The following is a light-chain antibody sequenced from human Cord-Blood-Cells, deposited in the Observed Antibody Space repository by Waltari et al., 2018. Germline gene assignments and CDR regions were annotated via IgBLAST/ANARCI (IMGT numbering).Light chain of an antibody. Sequence: QSALTQPDSVSGSPGQSITISCTGTSSDDGGYNYVSWYQQHPGKAPKLMIYEVSNRPSGVSNRFSGSKSGNTASLTISGLQAEDEADYYCSSYTSSSTLVFGGGTKLTVL. V-gene: IGLV2-14*01. CDR3: SSYTSSSTLV. CDR2: EVS. J-gene: IGLJ2*01. CDR1: SSDDGGYNY.